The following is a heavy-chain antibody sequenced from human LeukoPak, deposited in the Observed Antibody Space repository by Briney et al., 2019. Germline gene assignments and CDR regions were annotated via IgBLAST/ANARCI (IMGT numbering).Heavy chain of an antibody. CDR1: GFTFSSYG. CDR3: AKPRLRGGYLFDY. J-gene: IGHJ4*02. D-gene: IGHD5-12*01. V-gene: IGHV3-30*18. CDR2: VSDDGSNK. Sequence: PGRSLRLSCAASGFTFSSYGMHWVRQAPGKGLEWMAVVSDDGSNKYYEDSVRGRFTISRDNSKNTLYPQMSSLRDEDTAVYYCAKPRLRGGYLFDYWGQGTLVTVSS.